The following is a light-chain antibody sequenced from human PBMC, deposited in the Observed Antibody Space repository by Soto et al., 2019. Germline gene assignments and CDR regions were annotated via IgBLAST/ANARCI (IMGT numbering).Light chain of an antibody. J-gene: IGLJ2*01. CDR3: AAWDDSLNGRV. CDR2: LNN. Sequence: QAVVTQPPSASGTPGQRITISCSGSSSNIGSNTVSWYQQFPGTAPKLLIYLNNQRPSGVPDRFSGSKSDTSASLAITSLQSEDEADYYCAAWDDSLNGRVFGAGTKVTVL. CDR1: SSNIGSNT. V-gene: IGLV1-44*01.